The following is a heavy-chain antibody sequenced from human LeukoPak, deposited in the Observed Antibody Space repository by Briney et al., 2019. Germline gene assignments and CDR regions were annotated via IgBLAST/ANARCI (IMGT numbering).Heavy chain of an antibody. CDR1: GFTFSNHG. CDR3: ARDPSYYDFWSGYSDY. D-gene: IGHD3-3*01. V-gene: IGHV3-23*01. Sequence: GGTLRLSCAASGFTFSNHGMNWVRQAPGKGLEWVSGISPSGDITYYADSVKGRFTISRDNAKSSLYLQMNSLRAEDTAVYYCARDPSYYDFWSGYSDYWGQGTLVTVSS. CDR2: ISPSGDIT. J-gene: IGHJ4*02.